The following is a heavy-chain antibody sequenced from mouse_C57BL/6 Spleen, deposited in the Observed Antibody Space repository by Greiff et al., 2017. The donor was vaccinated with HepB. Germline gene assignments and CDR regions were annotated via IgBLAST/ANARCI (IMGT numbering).Heavy chain of an antibody. D-gene: IGHD2-4*01. CDR1: GFTFSDYY. CDR3: ARGYYDYDGPYYFDY. V-gene: IGHV5-16*01. J-gene: IGHJ2*01. Sequence: EVQLVESEGGLVQPGSSMKLSCTASGFTFSDYYMAWVRQVPEKGLEWVANINYDGSSTYYLDSLKSRFIISRDNAKNILYLQMSSLKSEDTATYYCARGYYDYDGPYYFDYWGQGTTLTVSS. CDR2: INYDGSST.